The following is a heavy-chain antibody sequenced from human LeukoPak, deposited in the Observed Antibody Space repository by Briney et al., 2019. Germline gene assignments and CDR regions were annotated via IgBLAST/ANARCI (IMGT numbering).Heavy chain of an antibody. CDR3: ARTYGSGSYSWFDP. V-gene: IGHV2-70*04. J-gene: IGHJ5*02. CDR1: GFSLTTSGMR. D-gene: IGHD3-10*01. CDR2: IDWADDK. Sequence: SGPTLVKPTQTLTLTCTFSGFSLTTSGMRVSWIRQPPGKALEWLARIDWADDKVYSTSLSTRLTISKDTSKNQVVLTMTNMDPVDTATYYCARTYGSGSYSWFDPWGQGTLVTASS.